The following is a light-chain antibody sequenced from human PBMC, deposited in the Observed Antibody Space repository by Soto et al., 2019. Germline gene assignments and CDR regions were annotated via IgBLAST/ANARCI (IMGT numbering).Light chain of an antibody. CDR1: QSVSSY. CDR2: DAS. CDR3: QHRSNWPGLT. Sequence: EIVLTQSPATLSLSPGERATLSCRASQSVSSYLAWYQQKPGKAPRLLIYDASNRATGIPARFSGSGSGTDFPLTISSLEPEDFAVYYCQHRSNWPGLTFGGGTKVEIK. V-gene: IGKV3-11*01. J-gene: IGKJ4*01.